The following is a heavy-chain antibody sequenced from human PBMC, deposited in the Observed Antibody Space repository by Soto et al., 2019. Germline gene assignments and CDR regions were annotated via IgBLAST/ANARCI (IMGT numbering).Heavy chain of an antibody. CDR2: IFYSGST. V-gene: IGHV4-39*01. CDR3: ARHGRNSGDSDRYEHFDY. J-gene: IGHJ4*02. D-gene: IGHD4-17*01. Sequence: PSETLSLTCIVSGGFISSSSYYWGWIRQPPGKGLEWIGSIFYSGSTYYNPSLKSRVTISVDTSRNQFSLKLSSVTATDTAVYYCARHGRNSGDSDRYEHFDYWGQGALVTVAS. CDR1: GGFISSSSYY.